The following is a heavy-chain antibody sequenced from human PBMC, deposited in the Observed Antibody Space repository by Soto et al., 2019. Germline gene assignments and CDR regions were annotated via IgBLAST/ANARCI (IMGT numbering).Heavy chain of an antibody. Sequence: QVQLQESGPGLVKPSETLSLTCTVSGGSISSYYWSWIRQPPGKGLEWIGYIYYSGSTNYNPSLKSRVTISVDTSKNQFSLKLSSVTAADTAVYYCARDLQYYYGSGSPNSWFDPWGQGTLVTVSS. CDR1: GGSISSYY. D-gene: IGHD3-10*01. CDR2: IYYSGST. V-gene: IGHV4-59*01. J-gene: IGHJ5*02. CDR3: ARDLQYYYGSGSPNSWFDP.